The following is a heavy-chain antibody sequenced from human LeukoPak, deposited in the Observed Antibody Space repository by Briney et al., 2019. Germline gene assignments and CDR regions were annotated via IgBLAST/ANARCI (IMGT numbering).Heavy chain of an antibody. J-gene: IGHJ4*02. CDR1: GDSVSSNGAA. V-gene: IGHV6-1*01. D-gene: IGHD3-10*01. CDR3: AREFHIYGSGSSWYYFDY. CDR2: TYYRSKWYN. Sequence: SQTLSLTCAISGDSVSSNGAAWNWIRQSPSRGLEWLGRTYYRSKWYNDYAVSVKSRITINPDTSKNQFSLQLNSVTPEDTAVYYCAREFHIYGSGSSWYYFDYWGQGTLVTDSS.